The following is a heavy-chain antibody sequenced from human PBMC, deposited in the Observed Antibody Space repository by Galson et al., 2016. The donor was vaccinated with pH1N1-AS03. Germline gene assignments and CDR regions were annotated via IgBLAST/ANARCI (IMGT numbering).Heavy chain of an antibody. D-gene: IGHD2-15*01. J-gene: IGHJ4*02. CDR2: ITGGSDTI. Sequence: SLRLSCAASGFTFRNYHLNWVRQAPGKGLEWISYITGGSDTIFYADSVRGRFTISRDNAKNSVFLQMNSLRPDDTAVYYCARGYCTGGSCYGQFDHWGQGTLVTVSS. CDR1: GFTFRNYH. CDR3: ARGYCTGGSCYGQFDH. V-gene: IGHV3-48*01.